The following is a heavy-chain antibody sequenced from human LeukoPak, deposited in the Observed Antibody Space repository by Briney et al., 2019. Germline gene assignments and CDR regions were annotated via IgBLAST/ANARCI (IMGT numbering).Heavy chain of an antibody. CDR3: AKDSTHFQWLVTAEYFQH. CDR1: GFTFSSYS. CDR2: ISSSSSTI. Sequence: GGSLRLSCAASGFTFSSYSMNWVRQAPGKGLEWVSYISSSSSTIYYADSVKGRFTISRDNSKNTLYLQMNSLRAEDTAVYYCAKDSTHFQWLVTAEYFQHWGQGTLVTVSS. V-gene: IGHV3-48*01. J-gene: IGHJ1*01. D-gene: IGHD6-19*01.